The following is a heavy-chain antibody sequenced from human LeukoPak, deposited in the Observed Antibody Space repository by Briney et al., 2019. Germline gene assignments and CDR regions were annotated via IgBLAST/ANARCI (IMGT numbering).Heavy chain of an antibody. D-gene: IGHD6-19*01. Sequence: GGSLRLSCAASGFTFSSYGMHWVRQAPGKGLEWVAVIWYDGSNKYYADSVKGRFTISRDNSKNTLYLQMNSLRAEDTAVYYCARDSSSDYLDYWGQGTLVTVSS. J-gene: IGHJ4*02. V-gene: IGHV3-33*01. CDR2: IWYDGSNK. CDR3: ARDSSSDYLDY. CDR1: GFTFSSYG.